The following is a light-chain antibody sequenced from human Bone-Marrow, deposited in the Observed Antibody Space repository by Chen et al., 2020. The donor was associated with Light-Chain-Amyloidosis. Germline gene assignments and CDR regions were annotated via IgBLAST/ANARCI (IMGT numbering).Light chain of an antibody. CDR3: QSYQGSSQGV. V-gene: IGLV6-57*01. CDR1: SGSIATNY. Sequence: NFMLTQPHSVSESPWKTVIISCTRSSGSIATNYVQWYQQRPGSPPTTVIYEDDQRPSGVPDRFSGSIDRSSNSASLTVSGLKTEDEADYYCQSYQGSSQGVFGGGTKLTVL. CDR2: EDD. J-gene: IGLJ3*02.